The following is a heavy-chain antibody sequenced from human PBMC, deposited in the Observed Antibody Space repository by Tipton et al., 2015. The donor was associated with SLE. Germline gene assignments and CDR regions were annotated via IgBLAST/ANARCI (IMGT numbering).Heavy chain of an antibody. V-gene: IGHV4-38-2*02. Sequence: TLSLTCAVSGYSISSGYYWGWIRQPPGKGLEWIGSIYHSGSTYYNPSLKSRVTISVDTSKNQFSLKLSSVTAADTAVYYCARDVRYGDYIWFDPWGQGTLVTVSS. D-gene: IGHD4-17*01. J-gene: IGHJ5*02. CDR3: ARDVRYGDYIWFDP. CDR1: GYSISSGYY. CDR2: IYHSGST.